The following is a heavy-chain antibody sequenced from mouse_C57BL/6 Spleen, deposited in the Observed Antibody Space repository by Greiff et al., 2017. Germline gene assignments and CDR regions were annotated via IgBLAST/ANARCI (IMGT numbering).Heavy chain of an antibody. J-gene: IGHJ1*03. CDR3: ARGRDERAFWDYDV. V-gene: IGHV1-26*01. CDR2: INPNNGGT. D-gene: IGHD3-3*01. Sequence: VQLQQSGPELVKPGASVKISCKASGYTFTDYYMNWVKQSHGQSLEWIGDINPNNGGTSYNQKFKGKATLTVDKSSSTAYMELRSLTSEDSAVYYCARGRDERAFWDYDVWGTGTTVTVSA. CDR1: GYTFTDYY.